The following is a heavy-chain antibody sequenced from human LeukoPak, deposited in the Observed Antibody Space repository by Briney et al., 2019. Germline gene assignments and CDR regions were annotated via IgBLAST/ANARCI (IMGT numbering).Heavy chain of an antibody. CDR2: ISSSSSYI. V-gene: IGHV3-21*01. CDR3: ARALIYDILTGHPTLDGDY. J-gene: IGHJ4*02. CDR1: GFTFSSYS. Sequence: GGSLRLSCAASGFTFSSYSMNWVRQAPGKGLEWVSSISSSSSYIYYADSVKGRFTISRDNAKNSLYLQMNSLRAVDTAVYYCARALIYDILTGHPTLDGDYWGQGTLVTVSS. D-gene: IGHD3-9*01.